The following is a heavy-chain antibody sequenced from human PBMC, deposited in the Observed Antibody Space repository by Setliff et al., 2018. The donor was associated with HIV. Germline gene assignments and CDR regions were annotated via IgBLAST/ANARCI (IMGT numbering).Heavy chain of an antibody. J-gene: IGHJ4*02. D-gene: IGHD2-21*01. Sequence: SETLSLTCTVSGGSISSGTYYWGWIRQPPGKGLEYIGTMYYSGSTYYNPSLRSRVTISVDPSKNHISLRLSSVTAADTAVYYCARHVTVVAYFETLAGSFNYWGQGTLVTVSS. CDR2: MYYSGST. CDR1: GGSISSGTYY. CDR3: ARHVTVVAYFETLAGSFNY. V-gene: IGHV4-39*01.